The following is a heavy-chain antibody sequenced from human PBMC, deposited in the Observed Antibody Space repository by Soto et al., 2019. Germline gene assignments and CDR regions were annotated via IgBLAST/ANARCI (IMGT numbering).Heavy chain of an antibody. D-gene: IGHD3-16*02. Sequence: QVHLVESGGGVVQPGRSLRLSCVASGFNFKAYGMHWVRQAPGKGLEWVAVISTDGTNQHHADSVKGRFTISRDNFKNTLYLETNRLRPEDTAVYFCAVGGGDLSLTPFDYWGQGTLVTVSS. CDR1: GFNFKAYG. J-gene: IGHJ4*02. V-gene: IGHV3-30-3*01. CDR2: ISTDGTNQ. CDR3: AVGGGDLSLTPFDY.